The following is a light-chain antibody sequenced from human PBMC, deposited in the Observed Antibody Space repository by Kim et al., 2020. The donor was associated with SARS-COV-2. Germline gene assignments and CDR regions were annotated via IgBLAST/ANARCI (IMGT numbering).Light chain of an antibody. CDR3: QARDTGGEVV. CDR2: GKN. CDR1: SLRHYY. Sequence: SSELTQDPAVSVALGQTVSISCQGDSLRHYYVSWYQRRPGQAPVLVMFGKNNRPSGIPDRLSGSTSGNTASLTITGAQAEDEADYYCQARDTGGEVVFGGGTKLTVL. J-gene: IGLJ2*01. V-gene: IGLV3-19*01.